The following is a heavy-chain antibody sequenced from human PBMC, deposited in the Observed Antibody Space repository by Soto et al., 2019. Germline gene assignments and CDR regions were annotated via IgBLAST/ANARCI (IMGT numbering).Heavy chain of an antibody. CDR2: VNPILSMS. V-gene: IGHV1-69*02. Sequence: QVQLVQSGAEVKSAGSSVKVSCKASGDTFNFYSINWVRQAPGLGLEWVGRVNPILSMSNYAQRFQGRVTMTADKPTGTAYMEPRRLRPDHTAIYYCASNTGSGYRAFDSWGQAALVTVSS. CDR3: ASNTGSGYRAFDS. CDR1: GDTFNFYS. J-gene: IGHJ4*02. D-gene: IGHD3-10*01.